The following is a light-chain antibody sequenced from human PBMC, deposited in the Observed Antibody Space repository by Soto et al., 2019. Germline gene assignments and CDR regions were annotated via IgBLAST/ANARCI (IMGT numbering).Light chain of an antibody. CDR1: QSVGTS. J-gene: IGKJ4*01. CDR2: GGS. Sequence: EVVLTQSPDTLSLSPGERATLSCRASQSVGTSLAWYQQKPGQAPRLLIYGGSIRATGIPDRFGGSGSGTGFTLTVRRVEPEDCAVYYCQQYGTSPFTFGGGTKMEMK. CDR3: QQYGTSPFT. V-gene: IGKV3-20*01.